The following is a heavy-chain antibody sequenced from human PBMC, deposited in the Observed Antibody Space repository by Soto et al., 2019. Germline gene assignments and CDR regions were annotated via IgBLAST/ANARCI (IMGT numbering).Heavy chain of an antibody. J-gene: IGHJ6*03. CDR1: GGSFSGYY. CDR2: NNHSGST. V-gene: IGHV4-34*01. CDR3: ARETKGAGNYYYYMDV. D-gene: IGHD1-1*01. Sequence: SETLSLTCAVYGGSFSGYYWSWIRQPPGKGLEWIGENNHSGSTNYNPSLKSRVTISVDTSKNQFSLRLSSVAAADTAVYYWARETKGAGNYYYYMDVWGKGTTVTVSS.